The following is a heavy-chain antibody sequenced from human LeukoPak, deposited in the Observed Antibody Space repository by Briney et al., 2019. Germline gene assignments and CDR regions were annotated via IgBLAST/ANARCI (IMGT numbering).Heavy chain of an antibody. V-gene: IGHV3-11*04. CDR3: ARVYYYYYYMDV. Sequence: PGGSLRLSCAASGFTFSDYYMSWIRQAPGKGLEWVSYISSSGSTMYYADSVKGRFTISRDNAKNSLYLQMNSLRAEDTAVYYCARVYYYYYYMDVWGKGTTVTVSS. CDR2: ISSSGSTM. J-gene: IGHJ6*03. CDR1: GFTFSDYY.